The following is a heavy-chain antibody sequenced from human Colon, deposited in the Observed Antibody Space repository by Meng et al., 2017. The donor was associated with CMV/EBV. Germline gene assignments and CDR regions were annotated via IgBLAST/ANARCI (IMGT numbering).Heavy chain of an antibody. D-gene: IGHD3-9*01. V-gene: IGHV1-24*01. Sequence: ASVQVSCKVSGSTLTDFSIHWVRQAPGKGLEGMGGFDPENGETMYAQSFQGRVTLTEDTSTDTAYMELNSLRSEDTAVYYCATYCDVLTGYYRACFDPWGQGTLVTVSS. CDR1: GSTLTDFS. J-gene: IGHJ5*02. CDR2: FDPENGET. CDR3: ATYCDVLTGYYRACFDP.